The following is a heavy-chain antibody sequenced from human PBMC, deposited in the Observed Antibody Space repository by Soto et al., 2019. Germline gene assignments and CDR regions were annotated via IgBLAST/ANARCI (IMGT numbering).Heavy chain of an antibody. CDR3: ARVTQAYFDY. Sequence: QVQLVQSGAEVKKPGSSVKDSCKASGDTFSSYTIRWVQQAPGQGLEWMGRIIPILGIANYAQKFQGRVTITADKSTSTAYMELSSLRSEDTAVYYCARVTQAYFDYWGQGTLVTVSS. CDR1: GDTFSSYT. J-gene: IGHJ4*02. V-gene: IGHV1-69*02. CDR2: IIPILGIA. D-gene: IGHD2-21*02.